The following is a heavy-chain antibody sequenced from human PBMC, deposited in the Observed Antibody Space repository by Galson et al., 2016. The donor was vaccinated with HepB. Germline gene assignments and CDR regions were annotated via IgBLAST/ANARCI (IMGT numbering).Heavy chain of an antibody. CDR2: IWYDGSDK. CDR3: ARDPQYQLTNYYYYGMDV. V-gene: IGHV3-33*01. CDR1: GFTFSSSG. D-gene: IGHD2-2*01. J-gene: IGHJ6*02. Sequence: SLRLSCAASGFTFSSSGLHCVRQAPGKGLEWVAIIWYDGSDKYYADSVKGRFTISRDNSKNTLYLQMNSLRAEDTAVYYCARDPQYQLTNYYYYGMDVWGQGTTVTVSS.